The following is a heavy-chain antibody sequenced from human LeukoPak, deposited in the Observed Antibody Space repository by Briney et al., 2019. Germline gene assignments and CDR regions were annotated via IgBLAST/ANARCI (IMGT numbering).Heavy chain of an antibody. V-gene: IGHV4-59*01. CDR3: AGQTYSIAVAGTGGSVDY. J-gene: IGHJ4*02. Sequence: SETLSLTCTVSGGSITSYYWSWIRQPPGKGLGWIGYIFYSGSTNYNPSLNSRVTISVDTTKKQFSLRRSSVTAADTAVYYCAGQTYSIAVAGTGGSVDYWGQGTLVTVSS. CDR1: GGSITSYY. CDR2: IFYSGST. D-gene: IGHD6-19*01.